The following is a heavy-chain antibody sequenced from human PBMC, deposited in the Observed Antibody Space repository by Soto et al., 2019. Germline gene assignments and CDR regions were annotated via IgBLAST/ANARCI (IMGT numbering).Heavy chain of an antibody. CDR3: ARARVGPSTTWWLDP. CDR1: GGTFSRYA. V-gene: IGHV1-69*13. CDR2: IIPIFGTA. D-gene: IGHD1-26*01. J-gene: IGHJ5*02. Sequence: SVKVSCKASGGTFSRYAISWVRQAPGQGLEWMGGIIPIFGTANYAQKFQGRVTITADESTSTAYMELSSLRFEDTAVYYCARARVGPSTTWWLDPWGQGTLVTVSS.